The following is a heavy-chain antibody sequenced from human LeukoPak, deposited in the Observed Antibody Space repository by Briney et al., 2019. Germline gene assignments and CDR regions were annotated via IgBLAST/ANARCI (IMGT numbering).Heavy chain of an antibody. CDR2: ISYDGSNK. CDR3: ARDVYLTGTFFDY. Sequence: PGGSLRLSCAASGFTLSSYAMHWVRQAPGKGLEWVAVISYDGSNKYYADSVKGRFTISRDNSKNTLYLQMNSLRAEDTAVYYCARDVYLTGTFFDYWGQGTLVTVSS. D-gene: IGHD1-7*01. J-gene: IGHJ4*02. V-gene: IGHV3-30*07. CDR1: GFTLSSYA.